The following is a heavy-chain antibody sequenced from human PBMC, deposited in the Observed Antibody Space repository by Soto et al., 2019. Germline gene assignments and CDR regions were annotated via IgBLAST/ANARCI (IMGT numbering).Heavy chain of an antibody. CDR3: AKRYCTSTTCLSPDFYYYIDV. Sequence: EVQLLESGGGLVQPGGSLRLSCAASGFSFINYALSWVRQPPGKGLEWVSGISGGGDSTYYADSVKGRFTISRDNSRNTLYLQMNSLRADDSAVYYCAKRYCTSTTCLSPDFYYYIDVWGKGTTVTVSS. CDR2: ISGGGDST. D-gene: IGHD2-2*01. J-gene: IGHJ6*03. V-gene: IGHV3-23*01. CDR1: GFSFINYA.